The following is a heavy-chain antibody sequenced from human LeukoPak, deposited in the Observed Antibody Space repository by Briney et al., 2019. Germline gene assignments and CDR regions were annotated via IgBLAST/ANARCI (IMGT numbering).Heavy chain of an antibody. CDR3: AKRGAVLDDFEY. V-gene: IGHV3-30*18. D-gene: IGHD2/OR15-2a*01. CDR1: GFTFSSYG. Sequence: GKSLRLSCAASGFTFSSYGMHWVRQAPGKGLEWVAVISYDGNNKYYADSVKGRFTISRDNSKNTLFLQMDSLRPEDTAVYYCAKRGAVLDDFEYWGQGTLVTVSS. J-gene: IGHJ4*02. CDR2: ISYDGNNK.